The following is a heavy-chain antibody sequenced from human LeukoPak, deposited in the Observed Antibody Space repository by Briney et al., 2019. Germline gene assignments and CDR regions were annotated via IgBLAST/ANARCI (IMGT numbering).Heavy chain of an antibody. V-gene: IGHV3-33*01. J-gene: IGHJ4*02. Sequence: GGSLRLSCAASGFTFSSYGMHWVRQAPGKGLEWVAVIWYDGSNKYYADSVKGRFTISRGNSKNTLYLQMNSLRAEDTAVYYCAREGGLAYCGGDCYSGYFDYWGQGTLVTVSS. D-gene: IGHD2-21*02. CDR3: AREGGLAYCGGDCYSGYFDY. CDR2: IWYDGSNK. CDR1: GFTFSSYG.